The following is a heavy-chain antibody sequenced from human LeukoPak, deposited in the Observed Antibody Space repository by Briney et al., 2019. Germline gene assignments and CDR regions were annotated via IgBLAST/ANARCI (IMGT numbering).Heavy chain of an antibody. Sequence: GRSLRLSCAASGFTFSSYGMHWVRQAPGKGLEWVAVISYDGSNKYYADSVKGRFTISRDNSKNTLYLQMNSLRAEDTAVYYCGRDSESRTVAGPRFDYWGQGTLVTVSS. CDR3: GRDSESRTVAGPRFDY. CDR2: ISYDGSNK. D-gene: IGHD6-19*01. V-gene: IGHV3-30*03. CDR1: GFTFSSYG. J-gene: IGHJ4*02.